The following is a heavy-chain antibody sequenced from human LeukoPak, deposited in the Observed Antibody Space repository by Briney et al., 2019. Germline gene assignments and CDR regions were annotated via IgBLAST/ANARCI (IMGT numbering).Heavy chain of an antibody. D-gene: IGHD2-15*01. J-gene: IGHJ4*02. CDR2: ISFDGSNQ. V-gene: IGHV3-30*18. Sequence: PGGSLRLSCASSGFAFSAYGRHWFRQAPGKGLEWVAVISFDGSNQFYADSVKGRFTISRDNSKNTLFLHMSSLRPEDTAVYYCAKVVVHGTHYFDYWGQGTLVTVSS. CDR1: GFAFSAYG. CDR3: AKVVVHGTHYFDY.